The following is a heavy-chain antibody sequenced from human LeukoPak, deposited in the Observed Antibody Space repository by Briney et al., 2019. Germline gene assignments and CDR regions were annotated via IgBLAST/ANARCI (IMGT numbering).Heavy chain of an antibody. J-gene: IGHJ4*02. CDR3: ARDLGGYYYDSSGYYRDY. V-gene: IGHV1-18*01. CDR2: MNPNSGNT. Sequence: ASVKVSCKASGYTLTSYDINWVRQATGQGLEWMGWMNPNSGNTNYAQKLQGRVTMTTDTSTSTAYMELRSLRSDDTAVYYCARDLGGYYYDSSGYYRDYWGQGTLVTVSS. CDR1: GYTLTSYD. D-gene: IGHD3-22*01.